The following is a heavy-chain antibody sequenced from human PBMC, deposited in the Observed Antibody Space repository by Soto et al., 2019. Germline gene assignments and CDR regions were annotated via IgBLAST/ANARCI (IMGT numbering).Heavy chain of an antibody. CDR1: GYLWTSYY. Sequence: KLSCGASGYLWTSYYMHCLRHARGQGLDWMGWINTNSGGTNYAQKFQGRVTMTRDTSISTAYMELSRLRSDDTAVYYCERKRSRDYYDSSGYFYWGQGTLVTVSS. J-gene: IGHJ4*02. CDR2: INTNSGGT. V-gene: IGHV1-2*02. D-gene: IGHD3-22*01. CDR3: ERKRSRDYYDSSGYFY.